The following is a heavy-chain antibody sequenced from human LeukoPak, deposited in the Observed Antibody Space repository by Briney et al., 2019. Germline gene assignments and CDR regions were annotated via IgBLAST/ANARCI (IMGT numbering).Heavy chain of an antibody. J-gene: IGHJ4*02. CDR3: ARGLLDSY. V-gene: IGHV4-39*07. CDR2: INHSGNT. CDR1: GGSISSSSYY. D-gene: IGHD3-16*01. Sequence: SETLSLTCTVSGGSISSSSYYWTWIRQPPGKGLEWIGEINHSGNTNYNPSLKSRVTISVDTSKNQFSLNLSSVTAADTAVYYCARGLLDSYWGQGTLVTVSS.